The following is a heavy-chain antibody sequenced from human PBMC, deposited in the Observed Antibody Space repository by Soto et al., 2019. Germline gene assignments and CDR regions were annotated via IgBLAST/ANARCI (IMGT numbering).Heavy chain of an antibody. CDR3: ARGRTYYDFWSGYPLNFDY. V-gene: IGHV4-34*01. Sequence: SETLSLTCAVYGGSFSGYYWSWIRQPPGKGLEWIGEINHSGSTNYNPSLKSRVTISVDTSKNQFSLKLSSVTAADTAVYYCARGRTYYDFWSGYPLNFDYWGPGTLVTVSS. J-gene: IGHJ4*02. D-gene: IGHD3-3*01. CDR1: GGSFSGYY. CDR2: INHSGST.